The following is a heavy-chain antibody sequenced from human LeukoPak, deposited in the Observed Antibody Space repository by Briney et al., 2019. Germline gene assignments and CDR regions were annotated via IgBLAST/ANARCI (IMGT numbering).Heavy chain of an antibody. CDR2: IYPVDSDT. CDR3: ARNPLHWNCFYLDY. J-gene: IGHJ4*02. Sequence: RESLPTPVQGSRYIFTSYCISWVRQMPGKGLEWMGIIYPVDSDTRYSPSFQGQVTISADKSISTDYLQWSSLKGSDPAMYYCARNPLHWNCFYLDYWGQGTLVTVSS. V-gene: IGHV5-51*01. CDR1: RYIFTSYC. D-gene: IGHD1-7*01.